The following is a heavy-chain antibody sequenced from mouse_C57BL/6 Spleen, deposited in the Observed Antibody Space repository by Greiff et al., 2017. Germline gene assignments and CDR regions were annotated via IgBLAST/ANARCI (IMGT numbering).Heavy chain of an antibody. Sequence: VKLKESGPGLVAPSQSLSITCTVSGFSLTSYGVDWVRQSPGKGLEWLGVIWGVGSTNYNSALKSRLSISKDNAKSQVFLKMNSLQTDDTAMYYCARQGSWDGYPAWFAYWGQGTLVTVSA. V-gene: IGHV2-6*01. CDR3: ARQGSWDGYPAWFAY. CDR2: IWGVGST. CDR1: GFSLTSYG. D-gene: IGHD2-3*01. J-gene: IGHJ3*01.